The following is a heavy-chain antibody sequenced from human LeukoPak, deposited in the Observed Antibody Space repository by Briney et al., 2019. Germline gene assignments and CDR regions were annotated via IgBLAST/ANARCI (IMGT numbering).Heavy chain of an antibody. CDR3: ARLGGYNYWAEYYYFDY. V-gene: IGHV4-39*01. D-gene: IGHD5-24*01. J-gene: IGHJ4*02. CDR2: IYYSGST. CDR1: GGSISSSSYY. Sequence: PSETLSLTCTVSGGSISSSSYYWGWIRRPPGKGLEWIGSIYYSGSTYYNPSLKSRVTISVDTSKNQFSLKLSSVTAADTAVYYCARLGGYNYWAEYYYFDYWGQGTLVTVSS.